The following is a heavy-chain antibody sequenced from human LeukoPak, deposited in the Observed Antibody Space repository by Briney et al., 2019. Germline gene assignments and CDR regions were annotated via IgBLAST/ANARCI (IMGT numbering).Heavy chain of an antibody. CDR3: ARDLCHGGSCFHFDS. D-gene: IGHD2-15*01. Sequence: GASVKVSCKASGYTFTDYYVHWVRQAPGQGLEWLGWINPDRGATNFAQRFQGRVTMTRDTSVNTSHMELNNLRSDDTAVYYCARDLCHGGSCFHFDSWGQGTLVTVSS. V-gene: IGHV1-2*02. CDR1: GYTFTDYY. J-gene: IGHJ4*02. CDR2: INPDRGAT.